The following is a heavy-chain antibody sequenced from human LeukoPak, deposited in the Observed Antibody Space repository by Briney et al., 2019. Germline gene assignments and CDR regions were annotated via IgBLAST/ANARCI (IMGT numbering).Heavy chain of an antibody. CDR1: GFTVSSNY. CDR3: ARLTVTHAFDI. D-gene: IGHD4-17*01. Sequence: GGSLRLSCAASGFTVSSNYLTRVRQAPGKGLEWVSVIYSGGSTYYADSVKGRFTISGDNSKNTLYLQMNSLRAEDTAVYYCARLTVTHAFDIWGQGTMVTVSS. V-gene: IGHV3-53*01. J-gene: IGHJ3*02. CDR2: IYSGGST.